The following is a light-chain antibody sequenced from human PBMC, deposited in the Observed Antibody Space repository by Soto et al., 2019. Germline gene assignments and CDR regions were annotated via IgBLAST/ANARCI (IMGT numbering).Light chain of an antibody. V-gene: IGKV1-9*01. CDR1: QGVSSF. Sequence: DIQLTQSPSFLSASVGDRVTITCRASQGVSSFLAWYQQKPGKAPELLIYGASTLQSGVPSRFSGSGSGTEFTLTISSLHPDEFATYYCQQYNSYPTTFGQGTRLEIK. CDR2: GAS. CDR3: QQYNSYPTT. J-gene: IGKJ5*01.